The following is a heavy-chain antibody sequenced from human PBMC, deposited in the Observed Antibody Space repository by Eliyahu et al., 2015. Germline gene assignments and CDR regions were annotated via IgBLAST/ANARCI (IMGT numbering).Heavy chain of an antibody. Sequence: VQPGVSLRLSCAASGFSFSTSAMGWVRQTPRKGLEWVSVFSAFNGGGGGTFYPDSLKGRFTISRDNSKSTLYLQMNSLRTEDTAIYYCARWSPRLDAFDIWGQGTTVTVSS. CDR2: FSAFNGGGGGT. D-gene: IGHD2-15*01. V-gene: IGHV3-23*01. CDR3: ARWSPRLDAFDI. J-gene: IGHJ3*02. CDR1: GFSFSTSA.